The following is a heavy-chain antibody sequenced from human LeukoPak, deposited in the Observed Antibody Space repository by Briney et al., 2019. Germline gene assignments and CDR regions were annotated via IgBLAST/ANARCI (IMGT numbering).Heavy chain of an antibody. CDR2: ISSSGSTI. Sequence: PGGSLRLSCAASGLTFSSYEVNWVRQAPGKGLEWVSYISSSGSTIYYADSVKGRFTISRDNAKNSLYLQMNSLRAEDTAVYYCAELGITMIGGVWGKGTTVTISS. D-gene: IGHD3-10*02. J-gene: IGHJ6*04. CDR1: GLTFSSYE. CDR3: AELGITMIGGV. V-gene: IGHV3-48*03.